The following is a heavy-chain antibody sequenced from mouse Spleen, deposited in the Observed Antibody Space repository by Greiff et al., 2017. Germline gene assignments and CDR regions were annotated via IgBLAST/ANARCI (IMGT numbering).Heavy chain of an antibody. V-gene: IGHV5-16*01. CDR1: GFTLSDYY. D-gene: IGHD2-14*01. J-gene: IGHJ4*01. Sequence: EVKLVESEGGLVQPGSSMKLSCTASGFTLSDYYMAWVRQVPEKGLEWVANINYDGSSTYYLDSLKSRFIISRDNAKNILYLQMSSLKSEDTATYYCARYRDLMDYWGQGTSVTVSS. CDR2: INYDGSST. CDR3: ARYRDLMDY.